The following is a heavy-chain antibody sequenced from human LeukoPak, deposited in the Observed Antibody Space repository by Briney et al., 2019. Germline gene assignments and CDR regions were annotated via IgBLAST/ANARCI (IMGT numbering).Heavy chain of an antibody. V-gene: IGHV5-51*01. Sequence: GESLKISCKGSGYSFTSYWIGWVRQMPGKGLGWMGIIYPGDSDTRYSPSFQGQVTISADKSISTAYLQWSSLKASDTAMYYCARRIAAAGIYDAFDIWGQGTMVTVSS. D-gene: IGHD6-13*01. CDR2: IYPGDSDT. J-gene: IGHJ3*02. CDR1: GYSFTSYW. CDR3: ARRIAAAGIYDAFDI.